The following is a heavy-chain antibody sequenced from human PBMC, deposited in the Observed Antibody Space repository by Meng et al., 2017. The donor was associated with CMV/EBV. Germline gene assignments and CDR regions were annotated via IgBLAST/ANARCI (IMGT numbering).Heavy chain of an antibody. J-gene: IGHJ3*02. Sequence: GESLKISCAASGFTFSSYAMHWVRQAPGKGLEYVSAISSNGGSTYYADSVKGRFTISRDNSKNTLYLQMGSPRAEDMAVYYCARVASNAVITGAFDIWGQGTMVTVSS. D-gene: IGHD3-16*01. CDR3: ARVASNAVITGAFDI. V-gene: IGHV3-64*02. CDR2: ISSNGGST. CDR1: GFTFSSYA.